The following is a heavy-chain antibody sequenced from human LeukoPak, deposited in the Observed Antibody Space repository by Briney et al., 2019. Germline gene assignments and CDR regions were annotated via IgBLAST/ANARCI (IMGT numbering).Heavy chain of an antibody. J-gene: IGHJ4*02. Sequence: ASVKVSCKASGYTFTSYGISWVRQAPGQGLEWMGWISAYNGNTNYAQKLQGRVTMTTDTSTSTAYMELRSLRSDGTAVYYCARTYSSGYYLPEIVDYWGQGTLVTVSS. CDR1: GYTFTSYG. CDR3: ARTYSSGYYLPEIVDY. V-gene: IGHV1-18*01. CDR2: ISAYNGNT. D-gene: IGHD6-19*01.